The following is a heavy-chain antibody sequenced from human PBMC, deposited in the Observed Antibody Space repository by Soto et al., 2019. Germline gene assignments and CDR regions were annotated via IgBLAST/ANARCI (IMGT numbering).Heavy chain of an antibody. Sequence: SVKVSCKASGGTFSSYAISWVRQAPGQGLEWMGGIIPIFGTANYAQKFQGRVTITADESTSTAYMELSSLRSEDTAVYYCASPRRSPYYYDSSGYYYIRPLDYWGQGTLVTVSS. D-gene: IGHD3-22*01. V-gene: IGHV1-69*13. J-gene: IGHJ4*02. CDR2: IIPIFGTA. CDR3: ASPRRSPYYYDSSGYYYIRPLDY. CDR1: GGTFSSYA.